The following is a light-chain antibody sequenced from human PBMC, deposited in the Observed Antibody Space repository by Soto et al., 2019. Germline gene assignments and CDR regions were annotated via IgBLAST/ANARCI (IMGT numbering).Light chain of an antibody. CDR1: QSISSW. V-gene: IGKV1-5*03. Sequence: IQLTQSPSTLSASVGDSVTITCRASQSISSWLAWYQQKPGKAPKLLIYKASSLESGVPSRFSGSGAGTEFTLTISSLQPDDFATYYCQQYNSYQWTFGQGTKVDIK. J-gene: IGKJ1*01. CDR2: KAS. CDR3: QQYNSYQWT.